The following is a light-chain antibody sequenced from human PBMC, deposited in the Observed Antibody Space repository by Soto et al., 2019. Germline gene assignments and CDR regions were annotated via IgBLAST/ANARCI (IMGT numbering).Light chain of an antibody. CDR3: QQFSA. Sequence: EIVLPQSPGTLSLSPGERATLSCRTGQSVSGNYLIWYQQKPGQPPRLLIYGVSSRATGIPDRFSGSWSGTDFTLTISRLQPEDFAVYYCQQFSACGQGTKVELK. CDR2: GVS. J-gene: IGKJ1*01. V-gene: IGKV3-20*01. CDR1: QSVSGNY.